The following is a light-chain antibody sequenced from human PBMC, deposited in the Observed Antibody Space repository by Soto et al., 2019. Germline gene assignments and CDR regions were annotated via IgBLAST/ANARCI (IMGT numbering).Light chain of an antibody. CDR1: HNVDIN. J-gene: IGKJ1*01. CDR3: QQYFNWWT. V-gene: IGKV3-15*01. CDR2: GAS. Sequence: IVLTQSPATLYVSLGERATLSCRASHNVDINLAWYQQRPGQAPRLLVYGASTRATDIPARFSGSGSGTEFTLTISSLQSEDFAIYYCQQYFNWWTFGQGTKVDIK.